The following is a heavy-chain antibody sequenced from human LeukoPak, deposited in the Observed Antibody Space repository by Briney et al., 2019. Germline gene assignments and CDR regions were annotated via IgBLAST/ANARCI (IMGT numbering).Heavy chain of an antibody. J-gene: IGHJ4*02. V-gene: IGHV4-39*01. CDR2: IYYSGST. CDR1: GGSISSSSYY. CDR3: ARQVQDYYDSSGSPYYFDY. D-gene: IGHD3-22*01. Sequence: PSETLSLTCTVSGGSISSSSYYWGWIRQPPGKGLEWIGSIYYSGSTYYNPSPKSRVTISVDTSKNQFSRKLSSVTAADTAVYYCARQVQDYYDSSGSPYYFDYWGQGTLVTVSS.